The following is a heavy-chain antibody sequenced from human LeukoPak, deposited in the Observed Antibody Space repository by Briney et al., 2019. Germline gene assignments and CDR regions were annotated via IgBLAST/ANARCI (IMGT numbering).Heavy chain of an antibody. D-gene: IGHD3-22*01. Sequence: GGSLRLSCAASGFTFSDHWMSWVRQAPGKGLEWVANIRPDGSEKYYVDSVKGRFTISRDNAKNSLYLQMNSLRAEDTAIYYCARDSNNYYFGYFDYWGQGTLVTVSS. J-gene: IGHJ4*02. CDR2: IRPDGSEK. CDR3: ARDSNNYYFGYFDY. CDR1: GFTFSDHW. V-gene: IGHV3-7*01.